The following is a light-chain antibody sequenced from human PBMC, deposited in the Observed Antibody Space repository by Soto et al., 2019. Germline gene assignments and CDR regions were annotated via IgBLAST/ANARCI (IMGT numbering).Light chain of an antibody. CDR3: MQALQTPRT. Sequence: DMVMTQSPLSLPVTPGEAASISCRSSQRLLHKNGNNYFNWYLQKPGQSPQLLIDMGSKRAPGVPGRFSGSGSGTYFTLKISRVEAEDAGVYYCMQALQTPRTFGKGTKGEIK. CDR2: MGS. V-gene: IGKV2-28*01. J-gene: IGKJ1*01. CDR1: QRLLHKNGNNY.